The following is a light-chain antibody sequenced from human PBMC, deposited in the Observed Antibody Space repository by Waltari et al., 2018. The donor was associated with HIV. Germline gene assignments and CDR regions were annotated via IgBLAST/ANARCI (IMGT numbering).Light chain of an antibody. CDR3: ASFTSGRLNV. Sequence: QSALTQPASVSGSPGQSITLSCTGTRNDVGAYDHASCYPQSPVNVPKLLIYDVYNRPSRISNRFSGSKSGNTAFLTISGLRAEDEADYYCASFTSGRLNVFGSGTKVTVL. V-gene: IGLV2-14*01. CDR1: RNDVGAYDH. CDR2: DVY. J-gene: IGLJ1*01.